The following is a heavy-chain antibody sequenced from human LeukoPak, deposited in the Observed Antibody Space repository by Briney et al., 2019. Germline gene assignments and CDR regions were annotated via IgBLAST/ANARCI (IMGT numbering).Heavy chain of an antibody. V-gene: IGHV4-4*02. CDR3: ARRYSSSSGMHYYYYMDV. D-gene: IGHD6-6*01. CDR2: IYHSGST. Sequence: PSETLSLTCAVSGGSISSSNWWSWVRQPPGKGLEWIGEIYHSGSTNYNPSLKSRVTISVDTSKNQFSLKLSSVTAADTAVYYCARRYSSSSGMHYYYYMDVWGKGTTVTVSS. CDR1: GGSISSSNW. J-gene: IGHJ6*03.